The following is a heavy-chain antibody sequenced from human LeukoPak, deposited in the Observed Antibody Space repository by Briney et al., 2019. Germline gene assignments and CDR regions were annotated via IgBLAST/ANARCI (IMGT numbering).Heavy chain of an antibody. J-gene: IGHJ4*02. CDR1: GFTFSSYG. V-gene: IGHV3-33*06. D-gene: IGHD3-22*01. CDR2: IWYDGSNK. Sequence: GGSLRLSCAASGFTFSSYGMHWVRQAPAKGLEWVAVIWYDGSNKYYADSVKGRFTISRDNSKNTLYLQMNSLRAEVTAVYYCAKPRNYYDSEYYYDYWRQGTLVTVSS. CDR3: AKPRNYYDSEYYYDY.